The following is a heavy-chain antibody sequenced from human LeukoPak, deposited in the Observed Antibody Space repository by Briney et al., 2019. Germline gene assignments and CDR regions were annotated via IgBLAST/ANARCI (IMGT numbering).Heavy chain of an antibody. J-gene: IGHJ4*02. CDR2: IYYSGST. CDR1: GGSISSGGYY. CDR3: ARNKREYSSSSGSFDY. Sequence: SETLSLTCTVSGGSISSGGYYWSRIRQHPGKGLEWIGYIYYSGSTYHNPSLKSRVTISVDTSKNQFSLKLSSVTAADTAVYYCARNKREYSSSSGSFDYWGQGTLVTVSS. V-gene: IGHV4-31*03. D-gene: IGHD6-6*01.